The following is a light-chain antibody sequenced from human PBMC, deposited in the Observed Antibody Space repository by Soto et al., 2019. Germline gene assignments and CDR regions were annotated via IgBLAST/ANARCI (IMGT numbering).Light chain of an antibody. V-gene: IGLV1-40*01. J-gene: IGLJ3*02. CDR2: GNN. CDR3: RSFDTSLRGSV. CDR1: SSNIGAGYD. Sequence: QSVLTQPPSVSGAPGQRVTISCSGTSSNIGAGYDVHWYHQLPGTAPKLLIFGNNNRPSGVPARFSASRSGTSASLAITGLQAEDEADYYCRSFDTSLRGSVFGGGTQLTVL.